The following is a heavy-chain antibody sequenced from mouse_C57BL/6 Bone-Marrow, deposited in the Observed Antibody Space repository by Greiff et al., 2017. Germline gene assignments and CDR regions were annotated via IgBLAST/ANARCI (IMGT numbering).Heavy chain of an antibody. V-gene: IGHV1-18*01. CDR3: AVTLNYFDY. CDR1: GYTFTDYN. Sequence: EVKLVESGPELVKPGASVKIPCKASGYTFTDYNMDWVKQSHGKSLEWIGDINPNNGGTIYNQKFKGKATLTVDKSSSTAYVELRSLTSEDTAVYYCAVTLNYFDYWGQGTTLTVSS. J-gene: IGHJ2*01. D-gene: IGHD2-12*01. CDR2: INPNNGGT.